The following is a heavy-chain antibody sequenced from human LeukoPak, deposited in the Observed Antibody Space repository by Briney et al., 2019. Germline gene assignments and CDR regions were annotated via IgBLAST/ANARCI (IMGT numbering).Heavy chain of an antibody. D-gene: IGHD4-11*01. V-gene: IGHV3-33*06. J-gene: IGHJ4*02. Sequence: GRSLRLSCAASGFTFSHYGMHWVRQAPGKGLEWVAVIWNDGTNRYYGDSVKGRFTIYRDDSKNTVYLQMNGLRAGDTAVYYCAKDAQRGFDYSNSLEYWGQGTLVTVSS. CDR1: GFTFSHYG. CDR3: AKDAQRGFDYSNSLEY. CDR2: IWNDGTNR.